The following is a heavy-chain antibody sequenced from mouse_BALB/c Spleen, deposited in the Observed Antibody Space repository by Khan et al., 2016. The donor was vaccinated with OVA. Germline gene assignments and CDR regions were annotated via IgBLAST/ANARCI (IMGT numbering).Heavy chain of an antibody. V-gene: IGHV5-6-3*01. CDR3: ARGLFDDYYDYYGMDN. J-gene: IGHJ4*01. Sequence: EVELVESGGGLVQPGGSLKLSCAASGFTFSSYGMSWVRQTPDKRLELVATINSNGDSTYYPDRVKGRFTISRDNAKNTLYLQMSRLKSEDTTMYYCARGLFDDYYDYYGMDNWGQGTSVTVSS. CDR2: INSNGDST. CDR1: GFTFSSYG. D-gene: IGHD2-3*01.